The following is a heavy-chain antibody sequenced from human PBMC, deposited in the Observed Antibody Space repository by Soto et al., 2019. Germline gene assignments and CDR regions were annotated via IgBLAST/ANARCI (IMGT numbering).Heavy chain of an antibody. CDR3: ARRLRGYSSSWADFDY. CDR1: GYSFTNYW. Sequence: PGESLKISCKGSGYSFTNYWIGWVRQMPGKGLEWMGIIYPGDSDTRYSPSFQGQVTISADKSISTAYLQWSSLKASDTAMYYCARRLRGYSSSWADFDYWGQGTLVTVSS. CDR2: IYPGDSDT. J-gene: IGHJ4*02. V-gene: IGHV5-51*01. D-gene: IGHD6-13*01.